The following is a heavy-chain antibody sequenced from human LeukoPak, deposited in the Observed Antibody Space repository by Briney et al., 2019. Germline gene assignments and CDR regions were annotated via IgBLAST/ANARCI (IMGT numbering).Heavy chain of an antibody. D-gene: IGHD3-10*01. V-gene: IGHV1-46*01. CDR2: INPSSGGT. CDR3: ARVVVRGVYYMDV. J-gene: IGHJ6*03. Sequence: ASVEVSCKASGYTFTTYHIHWVRQAPGQGLEWMGIINPSSGGTTYAQKFQGRVTMTRDTSTSTLYMELSSLRSEDTAVYYCARVVVRGVYYMDVWGKGTTVTVSS. CDR1: GYTFTTYH.